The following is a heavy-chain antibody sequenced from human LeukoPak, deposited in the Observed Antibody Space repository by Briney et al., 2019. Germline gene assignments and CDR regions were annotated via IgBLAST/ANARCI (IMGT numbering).Heavy chain of an antibody. J-gene: IGHJ4*02. D-gene: IGHD7-27*01. CDR1: GYTLTELS. Sequence: ASVKVSCKVSGYTLTELSMHWVRQAPGKGLEWMGGFDPEDGETIYAQKFQGRVTMTEDTSTDTAYMELSSLRSEDTAVYYCATVLGIPYYFDYWGQGTLVTVSS. CDR2: FDPEDGET. CDR3: ATVLGIPYYFDY. V-gene: IGHV1-24*01.